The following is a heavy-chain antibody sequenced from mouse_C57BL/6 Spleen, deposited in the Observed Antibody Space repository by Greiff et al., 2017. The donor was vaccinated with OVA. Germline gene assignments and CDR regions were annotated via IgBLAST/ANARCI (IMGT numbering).Heavy chain of an antibody. CDR1: GYTFTSYW. CDR3: ERETFYDGVAMGY. D-gene: IGHD2-1*01. V-gene: IGHV1-55*01. CDR2: IYPGSGST. Sequence: QVQLQQPGAELVKPGASVKMSCKASGYTFTSYWITWVKQRPGQGLEWIGDIYPGSGSTNYNEKFKSKATLTVDKSSSTAYMQLSSLTSEDSAVYDGERETFYDGVAMGYWGQGTSVTVSS. J-gene: IGHJ4*01.